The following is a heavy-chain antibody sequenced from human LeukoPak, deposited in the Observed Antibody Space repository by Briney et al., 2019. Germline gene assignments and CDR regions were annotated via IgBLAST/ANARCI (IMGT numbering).Heavy chain of an antibody. CDR3: AREPDIAAAGAYFDY. CDR1: GFTFSNSA. D-gene: IGHD6-13*01. Sequence: PGGSLRLSCDASGFTFSNSAMSWVRQAPGKGLKWVSTISGSGGSTYYADSVNGRTTISRDNSKNTLYLQMNSLRAEDTAVYYCAREPDIAAAGAYFDYWGQGTLVSVSS. V-gene: IGHV3-23*01. J-gene: IGHJ4*02. CDR2: ISGSGGST.